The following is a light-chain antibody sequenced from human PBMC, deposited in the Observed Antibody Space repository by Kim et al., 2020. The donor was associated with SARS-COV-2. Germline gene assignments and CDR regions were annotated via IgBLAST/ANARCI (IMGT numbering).Light chain of an antibody. CDR1: QSVGGN. J-gene: IGKJ2*02. CDR2: GTS. CDR3: QQYNNWPLPCT. Sequence: SPGERATRSCRASQSVGGNLAWYQQKPGQAPRLLFYGTSTRATGVPARFSASGSGTEFTLTISSLQSEDFAVYYCQQYNNWPLPCTFGQGTKLEI. V-gene: IGKV3-15*01.